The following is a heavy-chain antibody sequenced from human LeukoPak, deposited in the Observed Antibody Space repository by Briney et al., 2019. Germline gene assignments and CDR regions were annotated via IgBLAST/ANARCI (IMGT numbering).Heavy chain of an antibody. J-gene: IGHJ4*02. CDR1: GYTFTSYG. V-gene: IGHV1-18*01. CDR2: ISAYNGNT. Sequence: GASVKVSCKASGYTFTSYGISWVRQAPGQGLEWMGWISAYNGNTNYAQKLQGRVTMTTDTSTSTAYMELRSLRSDDTAVYYCARVPRNFDWLSGLDYWGQGTLVTVSS. D-gene: IGHD3-9*01. CDR3: ARVPRNFDWLSGLDY.